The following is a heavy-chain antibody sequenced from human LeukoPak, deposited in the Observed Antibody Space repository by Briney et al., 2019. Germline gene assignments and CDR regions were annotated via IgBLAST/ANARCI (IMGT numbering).Heavy chain of an antibody. CDR3: ARVPALVREYYFDY. D-gene: IGHD1-14*01. V-gene: IGHV3-53*01. CDR1: GFTVSSNY. Sequence: GGSRRLSCAASGFTVSSNYMSWVRQAPGKGLEWVSVIYSGGSTYYADSVKGRFTISRDNSKNTLYLQMNSLRAEDTAVYYCARVPALVREYYFDYWGQGTLVTVSS. J-gene: IGHJ4*02. CDR2: IYSGGST.